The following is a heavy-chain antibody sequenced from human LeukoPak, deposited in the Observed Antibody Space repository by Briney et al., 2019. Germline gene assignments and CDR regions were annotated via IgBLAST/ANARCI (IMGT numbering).Heavy chain of an antibody. Sequence: GGSLRLSCAASGFTFSSYAMSWVRQAPGKGLEWVSAISGSGGSTYYADSVKGRFTISRDNSKNTLYLQMNSLRAEDTAVYYCARLSGSYPSFDYWGQGTLVTVSS. V-gene: IGHV3-23*01. CDR2: ISGSGGST. D-gene: IGHD1-26*01. CDR1: GFTFSSYA. CDR3: ARLSGSYPSFDY. J-gene: IGHJ4*02.